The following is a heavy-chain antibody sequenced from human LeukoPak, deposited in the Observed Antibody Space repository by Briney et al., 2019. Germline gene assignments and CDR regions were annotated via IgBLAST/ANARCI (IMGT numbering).Heavy chain of an antibody. V-gene: IGHV3-7*01. J-gene: IGHJ4*02. D-gene: IGHD6-13*01. Sequence: GGSLRLSCAASGFTFSSYWMSWVRQAPGKGLEWVANIKQDGSEKYYVDSVKGRFTISRDNAKNSLYLQMNGLRAEDTAVYYCARDEAAAGDGFDYWGQGTLVTVSS. CDR2: IKQDGSEK. CDR3: ARDEAAAGDGFDY. CDR1: GFTFSSYW.